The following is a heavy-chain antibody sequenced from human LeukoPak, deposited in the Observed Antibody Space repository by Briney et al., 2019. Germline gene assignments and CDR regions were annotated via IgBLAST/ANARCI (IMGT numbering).Heavy chain of an antibody. V-gene: IGHV4-34*01. J-gene: IGHJ6*03. CDR3: ARRGQFMVRGVITDYYYYYMDV. CDR2: INHSGST. CDR1: GGSFSGYY. D-gene: IGHD3-10*01. Sequence: PSETLSLTCAVYGGSFSGYYWSWIRQPPGKGLEWIGEINHSGSTNYNPSLKSRVTISVDTSKNQFSLKLSSVTAADTAVYYCARRGQFMVRGVITDYYYYYMDVWGKGTTVTISS.